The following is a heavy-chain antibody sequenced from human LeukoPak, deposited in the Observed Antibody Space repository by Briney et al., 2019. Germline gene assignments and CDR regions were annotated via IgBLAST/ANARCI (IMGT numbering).Heavy chain of an antibody. CDR1: GYSLTNYW. CDR2: IYPGDSDT. CDR3: ARGLSSISNWFDP. Sequence: GESLKISCKGSGYSLTNYWIGWVRQMPGKGLEWMGIIYPGDSDTRYSPSFQGQVTISADKSISTAYLQWSSLKASDTAMYYCARGLSSISNWFDPWGQGTLVTVSS. V-gene: IGHV5-51*01. J-gene: IGHJ5*02. D-gene: IGHD3-16*02.